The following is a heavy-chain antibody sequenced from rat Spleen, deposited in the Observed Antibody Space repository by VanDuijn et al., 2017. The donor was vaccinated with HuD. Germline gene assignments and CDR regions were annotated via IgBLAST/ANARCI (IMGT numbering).Heavy chain of an antibody. CDR3: ARDHSYWGSYYPGGFAY. Sequence: QVQLQESGPGLVQPSQTLSLTCTVSGFSLTAYHVHWVRQPPGKGLEWMGVMWSDADTSYNSDLKSRLSIRRDTSKSQVFLKMNSLQTEDTATYYCARDHSYWGSYYPGGFAYWGQGTLVTVSS. CDR1: GFSLTAYH. CDR2: MWSDADT. J-gene: IGHJ3*01. D-gene: IGHD1-12*02. V-gene: IGHV2-32*01.